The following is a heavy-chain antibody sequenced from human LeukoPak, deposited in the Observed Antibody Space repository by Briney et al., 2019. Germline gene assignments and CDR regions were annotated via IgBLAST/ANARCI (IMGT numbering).Heavy chain of an antibody. J-gene: IGHJ4*02. Sequence: GGSLRLSCAASEFTFSSYAMSWVRQAPGKGLEWVSAISGSGGSTYYADSVKGRFTISRDNSKNTLYLQMNSLRAEDTALYYCAKGSGYCSSISCYHLCDYWGQGTLVTVSS. V-gene: IGHV3-23*01. CDR1: EFTFSSYA. D-gene: IGHD2-2*01. CDR3: AKGSGYCSSISCYHLCDY. CDR2: ISGSGGST.